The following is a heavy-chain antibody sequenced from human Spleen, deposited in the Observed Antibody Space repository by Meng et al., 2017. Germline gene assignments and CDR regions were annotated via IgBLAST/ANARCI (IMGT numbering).Heavy chain of an antibody. Sequence: GGSLRLSCAASGFTFSSYGMHWVRQAPGKGLEWVAVIWYDGSNKYYADSVKGRFTISRDNSKNTLYLQMNSLRAEDTAVYYCARLFYDSSGYWDGFDYWGQGTLVTVSS. V-gene: IGHV3-33*01. CDR1: GFTFSSYG. CDR2: IWYDGSNK. J-gene: IGHJ4*02. D-gene: IGHD3-22*01. CDR3: ARLFYDSSGYWDGFDY.